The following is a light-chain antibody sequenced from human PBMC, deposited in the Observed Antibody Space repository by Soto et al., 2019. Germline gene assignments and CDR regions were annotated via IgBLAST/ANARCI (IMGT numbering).Light chain of an antibody. V-gene: IGKV3-20*01. CDR2: GAS. CDR1: QSVSSSY. CDR3: QQYGSSPLT. Sequence: TQSPSTLSLSPGERATLSCRASQSVSSSYLAWYQQKPGQAPRLLIYGASSRATGIPDRFSGSGSGTDFTLTISRLEPEDFAVYYCQQYGSSPLTFGPGTKVDIK. J-gene: IGKJ3*01.